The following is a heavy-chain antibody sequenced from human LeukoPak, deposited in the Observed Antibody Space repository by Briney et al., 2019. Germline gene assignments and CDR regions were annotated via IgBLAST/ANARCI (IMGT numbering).Heavy chain of an antibody. CDR3: AKDWQWLPIDAFDI. CDR2: MSGSGDYR. V-gene: IGHV3-23*01. D-gene: IGHD6-19*01. Sequence: PGGSLRLSCAASGFTFNSYAMSWVRQAPGKGLEWVSAMSGSGDYRYYADSVKGRFTISRDNSKNTLYLQMSSLRAEDTAIYYCAKDWQWLPIDAFDIWGQGTKVTVSS. CDR1: GFTFNSYA. J-gene: IGHJ3*02.